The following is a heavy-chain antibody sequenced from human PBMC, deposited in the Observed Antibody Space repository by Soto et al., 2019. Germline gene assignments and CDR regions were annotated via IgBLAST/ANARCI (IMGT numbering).Heavy chain of an antibody. CDR3: ARAYGGYADY. Sequence: SETLSLTCTVSGGSISDYYWSWIRQPPGQGLEWIGYIYYSGSTNCNSSLKSRVTISIDTSKNQFSLKLSSVTAADTAVYYCARAYGGYADYWGQGALVT. J-gene: IGHJ4*02. CDR2: IYYSGST. CDR1: GGSISDYY. V-gene: IGHV4-59*01. D-gene: IGHD5-12*01.